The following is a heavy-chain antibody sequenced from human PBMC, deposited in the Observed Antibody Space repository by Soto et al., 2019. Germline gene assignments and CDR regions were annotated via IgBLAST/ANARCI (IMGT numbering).Heavy chain of an antibody. CDR3: ARLQYLEVYATKYFYAGFDV. J-gene: IGHJ6*02. CDR1: GASLTSTGW. CDR2: IYHTGST. D-gene: IGHD3-3*01. Sequence: SETLSLTCEVSGASLTSTGWWSWVRQSPGKGLEWIGEIYHTGSTTYNPSLKSRLTISIDTSKNTFSLKLTPVTAADSAVYFCARLQYLEVYATKYFYAGFDVWGQGTTVTVS. V-gene: IGHV4-4*02.